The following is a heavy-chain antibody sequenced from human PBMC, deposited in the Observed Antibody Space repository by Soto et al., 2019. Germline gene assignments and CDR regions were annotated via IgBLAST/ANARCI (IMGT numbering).Heavy chain of an antibody. CDR3: ARDLRYFDWLLYKVRFDY. Sequence: ASVKVSCKASGYTFTSYGISWVRQAPGQGLEWMGWISAYNGNTSYAQKLQGRVTMTTDTSTSTAYMELRSLRSDDTAVYYCARDLRYFDWLLYKVRFDYWGQGTLVTVSS. D-gene: IGHD3-9*01. CDR1: GYTFTSYG. V-gene: IGHV1-18*01. J-gene: IGHJ4*02. CDR2: ISAYNGNT.